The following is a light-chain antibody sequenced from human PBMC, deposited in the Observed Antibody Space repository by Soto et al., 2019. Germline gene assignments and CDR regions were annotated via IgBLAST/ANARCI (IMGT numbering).Light chain of an antibody. J-gene: IGKJ1*01. Sequence: DIQMTQSPSTLSASVGDRVTITCRASQFISSWLAWYQQKPGKVPKLLIFHASNLESGVPSRFSGSGSGTEFTLTISSLQPDDFATYYCQHYNSYSEAFGQGTKVELK. CDR3: QHYNSYSEA. CDR1: QFISSW. CDR2: HAS. V-gene: IGKV1-5*01.